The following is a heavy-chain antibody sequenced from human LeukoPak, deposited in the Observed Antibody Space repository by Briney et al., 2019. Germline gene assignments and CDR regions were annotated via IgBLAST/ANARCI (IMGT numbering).Heavy chain of an antibody. Sequence: GGSLRLSCAASGFTFSSYDMHWVRQATGKGLEWVSAIGTAGDPYYPGSVKGRCTISRENATNSLYLQMNSLRAGDTAVYYCARAVGTAMAHTYYFDYWGQGTLVTVSS. D-gene: IGHD5-18*01. CDR1: GFTFSSYD. CDR2: IGTAGDP. J-gene: IGHJ4*02. V-gene: IGHV3-13*05. CDR3: ARAVGTAMAHTYYFDY.